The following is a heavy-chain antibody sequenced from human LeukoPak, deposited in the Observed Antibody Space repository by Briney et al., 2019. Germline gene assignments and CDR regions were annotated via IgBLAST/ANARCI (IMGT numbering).Heavy chain of an antibody. V-gene: IGHV3-7*01. Sequence: GGSLRLSCAASGFTFSSYEMNWVRQAPGKGLEWVANIKQDGSEKYYVDSVKGRFTISRDNAKNSLYLQMNSLRAEDTAVYYCARGGGYSYGTSFMDVWGKGTTVTVSS. J-gene: IGHJ6*03. CDR1: GFTFSSYE. D-gene: IGHD5-18*01. CDR3: ARGGGYSYGTSFMDV. CDR2: IKQDGSEK.